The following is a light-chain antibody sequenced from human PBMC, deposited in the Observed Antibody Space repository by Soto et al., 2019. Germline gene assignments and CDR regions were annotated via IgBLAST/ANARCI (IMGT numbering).Light chain of an antibody. Sequence: QSVLTQPASVSGSPGQSITVSCTGTSSDIGASNYVSWYQQHPGKAPKLIIYEVTKRPSGVPDRFSGSKSGNTASLTVSGLQTEDEADYYCSSYAGHNNYVFATGTKVTVL. CDR1: SSDIGASNY. CDR2: EVT. V-gene: IGLV2-8*01. CDR3: SSYAGHNNYV. J-gene: IGLJ1*01.